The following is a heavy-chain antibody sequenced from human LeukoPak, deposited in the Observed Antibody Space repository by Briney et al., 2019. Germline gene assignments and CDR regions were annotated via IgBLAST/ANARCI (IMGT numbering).Heavy chain of an antibody. J-gene: IGHJ6*03. CDR3: ARLARYYDFWSGYSNRYYYYMDV. V-gene: IGHV4-34*01. CDR1: GGSFSGYY. D-gene: IGHD3-3*01. CDR2: INHSGST. Sequence: SETLSLTCAVYGGSFSGYYWSWIRQPPGKGLEWIGEINHSGSTNYNPSLKSRVTISVDTPKNQFSLKLSSVTAADTAVYYCARLARYYDFWSGYSNRYYYYMDVWGKGTTVTVSS.